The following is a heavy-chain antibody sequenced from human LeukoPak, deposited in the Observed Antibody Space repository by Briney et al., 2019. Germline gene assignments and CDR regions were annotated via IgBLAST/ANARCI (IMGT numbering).Heavy chain of an antibody. CDR2: ISYDGSNK. CDR3: ATGGAV. Sequence: GGSLRLSCAASGFTFSSYAMHWVRQAPGKGLEWVAVISYDGSNKYYADSVKGRFTISRDNSKNTLYLQMNSLRAEDTAVYYCATGGAVGAQGTTVPVSS. V-gene: IGHV3-30*04. J-gene: IGHJ6*02. D-gene: IGHD3-10*01. CDR1: GFTFSSYA.